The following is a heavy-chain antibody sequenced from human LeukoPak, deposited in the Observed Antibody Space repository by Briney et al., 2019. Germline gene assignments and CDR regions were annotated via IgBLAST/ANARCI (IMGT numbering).Heavy chain of an antibody. CDR3: ARHGGTRVTLVEVYYFDH. Sequence: SETLSLTCSVSGGSITKNGYYWGWIRQSPETGLEWIGSMHYSGSTYYNPSLNSRVTISVDTSKNQFSLKLTSVTAADTAVYYCARHGGTRVTLVEVYYFDHWGQGTPVTVSS. V-gene: IGHV4-39*07. D-gene: IGHD4-11*01. J-gene: IGHJ4*02. CDR1: GGSITKNGYY. CDR2: MHYSGST.